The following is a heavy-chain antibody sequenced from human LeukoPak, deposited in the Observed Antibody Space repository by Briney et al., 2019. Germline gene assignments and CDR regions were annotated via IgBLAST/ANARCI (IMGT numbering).Heavy chain of an antibody. Sequence: ASVKVSCKASGYTFTSYGISWVRQAPGQGLEWMGWISAYNGNTNYAQKPQGSVTMTTDTSTSTAYMELRSLRSDDTAVYYCASGYSYGPIDYWGQRTLVTVSS. CDR3: ASGYSYGPIDY. CDR1: GYTFTSYG. D-gene: IGHD5-18*01. J-gene: IGHJ4*02. V-gene: IGHV1-18*01. CDR2: ISAYNGNT.